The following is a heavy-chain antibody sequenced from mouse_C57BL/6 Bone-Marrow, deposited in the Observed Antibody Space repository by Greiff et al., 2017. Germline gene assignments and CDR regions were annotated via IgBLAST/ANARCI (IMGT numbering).Heavy chain of an antibody. Sequence: VKLQQPGAELVKPGASVKLSCKASGYTFTSYWMHWVKQRPGQGLEWIGMIHPNSGSTNYNEKFKSKATLTVDTSSSPAYMQLCSLTSEDSAVYSCARSDGYYSKWAWFAYWGQGTLVTVSA. CDR2: IHPNSGST. V-gene: IGHV1-64*01. J-gene: IGHJ3*01. CDR3: ARSDGYYSKWAWFAY. D-gene: IGHD2-5*01. CDR1: GYTFTSYW.